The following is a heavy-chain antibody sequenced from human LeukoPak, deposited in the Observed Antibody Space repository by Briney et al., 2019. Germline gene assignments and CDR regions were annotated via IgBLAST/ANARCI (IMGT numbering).Heavy chain of an antibody. CDR1: GYTFTSYG. J-gene: IGHJ6*02. V-gene: IGHV1-18*01. D-gene: IGHD7-27*01. CDR3: AGISNWGSSAYGMDV. CDR2: ISTYNGDS. Sequence: ASVKVSCKASGYTFTSYGISWVRQAPGQGLEWMGWISTYNGDSNYAQNLQGRGTLTTDTSTSTAYMELRSLSSDDTAVYYCAGISNWGSSAYGMDVWGQGTTVTVSS.